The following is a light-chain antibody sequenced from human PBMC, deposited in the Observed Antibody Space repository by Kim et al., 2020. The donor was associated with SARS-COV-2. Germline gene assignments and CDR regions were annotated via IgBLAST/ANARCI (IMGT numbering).Light chain of an antibody. CDR3: KQYENYERT. V-gene: IGKV1-5*01. CDR2: DVS. Sequence: DIQMTQSPSTLSASVGDRVTITCRASQNINNWLSWYQQKSGKATKLLIADVSTLESGVPSRFSGSGSGTEFTLTISSLQPDDFATYYCKQYENYERTYGQGTKVDIK. J-gene: IGKJ1*01. CDR1: QNINNW.